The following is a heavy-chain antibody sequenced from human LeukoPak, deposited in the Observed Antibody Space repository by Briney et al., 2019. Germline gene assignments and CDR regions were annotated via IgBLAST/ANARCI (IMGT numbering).Heavy chain of an antibody. J-gene: IGHJ4*02. V-gene: IGHV3-23*01. CDR1: GFTFNFYA. CDR2: ITGSGAGT. CDR3: AKDVEADTTMVSDYFDS. D-gene: IGHD5-18*01. Sequence: PGGSLRLSCAVSGFTFNFYAMTWVRQAPGKGLEWVSGITGSGAGTYYANSVRGRFTISRDNSKKTLYLQMNSLRAEDTAVYYCAKDVEADTTMVSDYFDSWGQGTLVTVSS.